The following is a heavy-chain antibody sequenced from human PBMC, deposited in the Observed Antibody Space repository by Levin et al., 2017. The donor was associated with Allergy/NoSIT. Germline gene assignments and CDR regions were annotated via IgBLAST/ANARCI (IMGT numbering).Heavy chain of an antibody. CDR1: GYTFTGYY. J-gene: IGHJ4*02. CDR3: ARDWADTSGYDSPTPGY. CDR2: INPNSGGT. Sequence: ASVKVSCKASGYTFTGYYMHWVRQAPGQGLEWMGWINPNSGGTNYAQKFQGRVTMTRDTSISTAYMELSRLRSDDTAVYYCARDWADTSGYDSPTPGYWGQGTLVTVSS. V-gene: IGHV1-2*02. D-gene: IGHD5-12*01.